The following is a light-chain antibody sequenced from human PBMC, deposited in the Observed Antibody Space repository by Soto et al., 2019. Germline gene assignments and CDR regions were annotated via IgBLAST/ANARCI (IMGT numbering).Light chain of an antibody. Sequence: QSALTQPRSVSGSPGQSVTISCTGTSSDVGGYNYVSWYQQHPGKAPKLMIYDFSKRPSGVHDRFSASNAGNTASLTISGLQAEDEADYYCCSYAGSYTWVFGGGTKLTVL. V-gene: IGLV2-11*01. CDR3: CSYAGSYTWV. CDR1: SSDVGGYNY. J-gene: IGLJ3*02. CDR2: DFS.